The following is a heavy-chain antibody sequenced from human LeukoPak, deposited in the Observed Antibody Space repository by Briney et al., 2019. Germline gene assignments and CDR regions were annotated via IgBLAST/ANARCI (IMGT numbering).Heavy chain of an antibody. Sequence: PSETLSLTCTVSGGSISTDYWNWIRQPPGKGLEWIGYIHYTGRTNYNPSLKSRVTISYTSKNQFSLQLNSVTPEDTAVYYCARDIAVAARPPYYYYYYMDVWGKGTTVTVSS. CDR2: IHYTGRT. CDR3: ARDIAVAARPPYYYYYYMDV. CDR1: GGSISTDY. V-gene: IGHV4-59*12. D-gene: IGHD6-19*01. J-gene: IGHJ6*03.